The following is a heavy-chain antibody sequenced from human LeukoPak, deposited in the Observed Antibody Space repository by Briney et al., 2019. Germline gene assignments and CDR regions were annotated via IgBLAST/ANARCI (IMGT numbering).Heavy chain of an antibody. Sequence: GAPVKPCCKASGYTFTGYYIHWVRQAPGQGLEWMGWINPHSGGTNYAQKFQGRVTMTRDTSISTGYMELSSLRSDDTAVYYCARDLLMYYDGSGESTWGESSVDPVSS. D-gene: IGHD3-10*01. J-gene: IGHJ1*01. CDR2: INPHSGGT. V-gene: IGHV1-2*02. CDR3: ARDLLMYYDGSGEST. CDR1: GYTFTGYY.